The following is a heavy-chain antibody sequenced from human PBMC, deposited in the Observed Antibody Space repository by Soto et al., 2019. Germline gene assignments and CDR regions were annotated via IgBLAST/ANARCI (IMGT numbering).Heavy chain of an antibody. J-gene: IGHJ4*02. V-gene: IGHV3-23*01. D-gene: IGHD3-9*01. CDR2: ISGGGST. CDR3: EKGGAYDILTGHYD. Sequence: EVQLLESGGGLVQPGGSLRLSCVASGFTFSNYAMSWVRQAPEKGLEWVSGISGGGSTYYADSVKGRFTISRDNSKNTLYLQMNSLRGEDTAVYYCEKGGAYDILTGHYDWGQRTLVTVYS. CDR1: GFTFSNYA.